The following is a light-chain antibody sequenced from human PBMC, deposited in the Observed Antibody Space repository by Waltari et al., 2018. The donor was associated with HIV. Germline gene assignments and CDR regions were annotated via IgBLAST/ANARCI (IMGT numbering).Light chain of an antibody. J-gene: IGLJ1*01. Sequence: SSDLTQDPDVSVALGQTVRITCQGASLRDYYASWYQQKPGQAPRLVIYGNGDRPSGIPERFSGSRSGITASLTITGAQAEDEADYYCNSRDRSGNHLFAAGTTVTVL. CDR3: NSRDRSGNHL. V-gene: IGLV3-19*01. CDR1: SLRDYY. CDR2: GNG.